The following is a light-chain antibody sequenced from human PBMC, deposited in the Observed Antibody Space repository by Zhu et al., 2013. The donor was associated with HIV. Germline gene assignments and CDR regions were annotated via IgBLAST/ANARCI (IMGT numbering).Light chain of an antibody. Sequence: EIVLTQSPVTLSLSPGERATLSCGASQSLSSSYLAWYQQKPGLAPRLLMYDASIRATGIPDRFSGSGSGTDFTLTISRLEPEDFAVYYCQQYDSSPFTFGPGTKVDF. J-gene: IGKJ3*01. V-gene: IGKV3D-20*01. CDR1: QSLSSSY. CDR2: DAS. CDR3: QQYDSSPFT.